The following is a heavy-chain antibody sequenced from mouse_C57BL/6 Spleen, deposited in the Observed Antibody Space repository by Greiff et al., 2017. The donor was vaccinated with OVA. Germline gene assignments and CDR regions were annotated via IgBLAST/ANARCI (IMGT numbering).Heavy chain of an antibody. Sequence: EVKVVESGGGLVQPKGSLKLSCAASGFSFNAYAMNWVRQAPGKGLEWVARIRSKSNNYATYYADSVKDRFTISRDDSESMLYLQMNNLKPEDTAMYYCVRQDYFDYWGQGTTLTVSS. V-gene: IGHV10-1*01. CDR2: IRSKSNNYAT. CDR3: VRQDYFDY. J-gene: IGHJ2*01. CDR1: GFSFNAYA.